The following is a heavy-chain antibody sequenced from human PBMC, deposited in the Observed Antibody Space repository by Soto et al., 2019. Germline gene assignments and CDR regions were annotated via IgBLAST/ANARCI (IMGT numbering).Heavy chain of an antibody. CDR1: GFTFSSYD. Sequence: EVQLVESGGGLVQPGGSLRLSCAASGFTFSSYDMHWVRQATGKGLEWVSAIGTAGDTYYPGSVKGRFTISRENAKNSWYLQMNSLRAEDTAVYYCARVKGSWYRGGYYYYYGMDVWGQGTTVTVSS. CDR2: IGTAGDT. V-gene: IGHV3-13*01. D-gene: IGHD2-15*01. CDR3: ARVKGSWYRGGYYYYYGMDV. J-gene: IGHJ6*02.